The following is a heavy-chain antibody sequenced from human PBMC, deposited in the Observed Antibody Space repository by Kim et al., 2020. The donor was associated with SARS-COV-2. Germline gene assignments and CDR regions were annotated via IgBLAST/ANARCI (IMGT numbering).Heavy chain of an antibody. CDR2: IIPILGIA. D-gene: IGHD3-9*01. CDR3: ARVSSDILTGQFDI. Sequence: SVKVSCKASGGTFSSYAISWVRQVPGQGLEWMGRIIPILGIANYAQKFQGRVTITADKSTSTAYMELSSLRSEDTAVYYCARVSSDILTGQFDIWGQGTMVTVSS. V-gene: IGHV1-69*04. CDR1: GGTFSSYA. J-gene: IGHJ3*02.